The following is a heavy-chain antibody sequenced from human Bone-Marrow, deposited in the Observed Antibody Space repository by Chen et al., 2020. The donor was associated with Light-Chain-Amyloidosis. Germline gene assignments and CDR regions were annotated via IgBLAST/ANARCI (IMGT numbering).Heavy chain of an antibody. CDR1: GASISNYY. J-gene: IGHJ4*02. V-gene: IGHV4-39*07. CDR3: ARATATYYDFWSGYYSFDY. CDR2: IYYSGST. Sequence: QLQLQESGPGLVKPSETLSLTCTVSGASISNYYWGWIRQPPGKGLEWIGSIYYSGSTYYNPSLKSRVTISVDTSKNQFSLKLSSVTAADTAVYYCARATATYYDFWSGYYSFDYWGQGTLVTVSS. D-gene: IGHD3-3*01.